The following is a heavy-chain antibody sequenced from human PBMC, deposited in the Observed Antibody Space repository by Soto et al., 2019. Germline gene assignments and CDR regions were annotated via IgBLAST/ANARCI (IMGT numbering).Heavy chain of an antibody. CDR2: ISGSGGST. Sequence: GGSLRLSCVASGFTFSSYAMSWVRQAPGKGLEWVSAISGSGGSTYYADSVKGRFTISRDNSKNTLYLQMNSLRAEDTAVYYCAKGRDYYYGSGSYYTYWGQGTLVTVSS. CDR1: GFTFSSYA. CDR3: AKGRDYYYGSGSYYTY. V-gene: IGHV3-23*01. J-gene: IGHJ4*02. D-gene: IGHD3-10*01.